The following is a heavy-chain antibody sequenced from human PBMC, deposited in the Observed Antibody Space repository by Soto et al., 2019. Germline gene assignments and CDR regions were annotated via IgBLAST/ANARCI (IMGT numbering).Heavy chain of an antibody. CDR2: VYYRGNA. CDR3: ARLEGLATISYYFDF. J-gene: IGHJ4*02. D-gene: IGHD3-9*01. Sequence: PSETLSLTCSVSDDSINSDKYYWGWIRQPPGKGLEWIGSVYYRGNAYYNPSPQTRVTISLDKSKSQFSLKLNSVTAADSAVYFCARLEGLATISYYFDFWGPGALVTAPQ. V-gene: IGHV4-39*01. CDR1: DDSINSDKYY.